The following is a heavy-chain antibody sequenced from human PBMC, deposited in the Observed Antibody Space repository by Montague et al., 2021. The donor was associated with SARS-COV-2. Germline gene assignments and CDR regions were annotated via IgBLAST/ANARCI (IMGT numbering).Heavy chain of an antibody. CDR2: IFYSGST. CDR1: GGSISSSSYY. CDR3: VRGWGSWFH. D-gene: IGHD3-16*01. V-gene: IGHV4-39*07. Sequence: SETLSLTCTVSGGSISSSSYYWGWIRQPPGKGLEWIGNIFYSGSTFYNPSLKSRVTISVDTSKNQFSLKLSSVTAADTAVYYCVRGWGSWFHWGQGTLVTVSS. J-gene: IGHJ4*02.